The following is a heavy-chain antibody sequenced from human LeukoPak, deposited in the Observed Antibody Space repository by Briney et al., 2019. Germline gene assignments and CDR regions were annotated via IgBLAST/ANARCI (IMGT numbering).Heavy chain of an antibody. J-gene: IGHJ3*02. CDR3: ARLRGGGYSYGAFDI. D-gene: IGHD5-18*01. Sequence: SVKVSCKASGGTFSSYAISWVRQAPGQGLEWMGGIIPIFGTANYAQKFQGRVTITADESTSTAYMELSRLRSDDTAVYYCARLRGGGYSYGAFDIWGQGTMATVSS. V-gene: IGHV1-69*13. CDR2: IIPIFGTA. CDR1: GGTFSSYA.